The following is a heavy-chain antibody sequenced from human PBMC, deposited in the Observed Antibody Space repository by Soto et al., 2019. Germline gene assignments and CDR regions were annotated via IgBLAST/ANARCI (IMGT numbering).Heavy chain of an antibody. V-gene: IGHV3-53*01. CDR1: GFTVSNNY. CDR3: ARPPGGGGY. J-gene: IGHJ4*02. D-gene: IGHD3-10*01. CDR2: IYSGGYT. Sequence: EVQLVESGGGLIQPGGSLRLSCAVSGFTVSNNYMSWVRQAPGKGLEGVSVIYSGGYTAYGDSVKGRFTISRDNSKNTLLLKMNSEGAADRPGYSCARPPGGGGYWGQGTLVTVSS.